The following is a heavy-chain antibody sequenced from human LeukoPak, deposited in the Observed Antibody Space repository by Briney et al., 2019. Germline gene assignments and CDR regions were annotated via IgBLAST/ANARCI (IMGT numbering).Heavy chain of an antibody. CDR2: ISYDGSNK. J-gene: IGHJ4*02. V-gene: IGHV3-30*18. Sequence: GRSLRLSCAASGFTFSSYGMHWVRQAPGKGLEWVAVISYDGSNKYYADSVKGRFTISRDNSKNTLYLQMNSLRAEDTAVYYCAKDSSIGSGSYSPNLVYWGQGTLVTVSS. CDR3: AKDSSIGSGSYSPNLVY. CDR1: GFTFSSYG. D-gene: IGHD3-10*01.